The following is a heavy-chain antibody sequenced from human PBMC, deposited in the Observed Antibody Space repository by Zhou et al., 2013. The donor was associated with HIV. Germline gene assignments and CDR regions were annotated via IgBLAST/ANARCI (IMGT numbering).Heavy chain of an antibody. CDR1: GYTFNSYG. Sequence: QVQLVQSGDEVKKPGASVKVSCKASGYTFNSYGISWVRQAPGQGLEWMGWISGNNGNTKYAQKFQGRVTMTTDTSTSTAYMEVRSLRSDDTAVYYCARGLSATWSGGGFFYMDVWGQGTTVTVSS. CDR2: ISGNNGNT. D-gene: IGHD2-15*01. CDR3: ARGLSATWSGGGFFYMDV. V-gene: IGHV1-18*01. J-gene: IGHJ6*03.